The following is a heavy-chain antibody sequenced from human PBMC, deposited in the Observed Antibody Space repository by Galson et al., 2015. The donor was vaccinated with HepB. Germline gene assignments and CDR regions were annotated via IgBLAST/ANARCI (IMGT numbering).Heavy chain of an antibody. V-gene: IGHV3-7*03. D-gene: IGHD4-11*01. CDR3: ARDSYSCRGCAFDI. J-gene: IGHJ3*02. Sequence: SLRLSCAASGFTVSSSYMGWVRQAPGKGLEWVANIKGDGSEKFYVDSVKGRFTISRDNTKNSLYLQMNSLRAEDTAVYYCARDSYSCRGCAFDIWGQGTMVTVSS. CDR1: GFTVSSSY. CDR2: IKGDGSEK.